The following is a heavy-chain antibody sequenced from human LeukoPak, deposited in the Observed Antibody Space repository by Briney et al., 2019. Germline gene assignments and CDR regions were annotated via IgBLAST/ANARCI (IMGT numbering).Heavy chain of an antibody. CDR1: GFNFGSYA. Sequence: GRSLRLSCVASGFNFGSYAMDWVRQAPGKGLEWGGDISYDGGYQSYAVSVRGRFTISRDNSKNTLYLQMNSLRAEDAAVYYCATESSLSNWGRGTLVTVSS. CDR3: ATESSLSN. J-gene: IGHJ4*02. CDR2: ISYDGGYQ. V-gene: IGHV3-30*04.